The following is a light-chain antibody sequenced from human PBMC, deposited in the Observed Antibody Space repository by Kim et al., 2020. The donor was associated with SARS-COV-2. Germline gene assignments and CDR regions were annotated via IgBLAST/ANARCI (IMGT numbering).Light chain of an antibody. J-gene: IGKJ4*01. CDR3: QQRRGA. CDR1: QSVSSY. CDR2: GAS. V-gene: IGKV3-11*01. Sequence: IVLTQSPATLSLSPRERATLSCRASQSVSSYLAWYQQRPGQAPRLLIYGASNRATGIPVRFSGSGSGTDCTLTISSLEPEDFAVYYCQQRRGAFGGGTKVDIK.